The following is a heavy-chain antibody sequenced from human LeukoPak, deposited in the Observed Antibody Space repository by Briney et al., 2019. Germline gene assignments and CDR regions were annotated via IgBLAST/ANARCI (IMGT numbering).Heavy chain of an antibody. Sequence: GGSLRLSCAASGFTFSSYGMHWVRQAPGKGLEWVALIWYGGSNKYYADSVKGRLTISRDNSKNTLYLQMNSLRAEDTAVYYCAREGPRGNSQFDYWGQGTLVTVSS. V-gene: IGHV3-33*01. D-gene: IGHD2/OR15-2a*01. CDR3: AREGPRGNSQFDY. CDR1: GFTFSSYG. J-gene: IGHJ4*02. CDR2: IWYGGSNK.